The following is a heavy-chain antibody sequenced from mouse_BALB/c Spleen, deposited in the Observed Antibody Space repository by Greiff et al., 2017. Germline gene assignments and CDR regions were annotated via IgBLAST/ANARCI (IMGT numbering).Heavy chain of an antibody. CDR3: ARSGGYRYDLDY. CDR1: GYSITSDYA. J-gene: IGHJ2*01. Sequence: VQLKQSGPGLVKPSQSLSLTCTVTGYSITSDYAWNWIRQFPGNKLEWMGYISYSGSTSYNPSLKSRISITRDTSKNKFFLQLNSVTTEDTATYYCARSGGYRYDLDYWGQGTTLTVSA. D-gene: IGHD2-14*01. V-gene: IGHV3-2*02. CDR2: ISYSGST.